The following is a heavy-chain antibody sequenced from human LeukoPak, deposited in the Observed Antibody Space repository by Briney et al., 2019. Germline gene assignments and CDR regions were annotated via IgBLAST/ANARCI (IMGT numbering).Heavy chain of an antibody. D-gene: IGHD3-22*01. CDR2: ISSGGST. CDR1: GGSISSSGYY. Sequence: SETLSLTCTVSGGSISSSGYYWGWIRQPPGKGLEWIGSISSGGSTHYIPSLKSRVTISVDTPKNQFSLELSSVTAADTAVYYCARRSYDGSGYYYVDYWGQGTLVTVSS. CDR3: ARRSYDGSGYYYVDY. J-gene: IGHJ4*02. V-gene: IGHV4-39*01.